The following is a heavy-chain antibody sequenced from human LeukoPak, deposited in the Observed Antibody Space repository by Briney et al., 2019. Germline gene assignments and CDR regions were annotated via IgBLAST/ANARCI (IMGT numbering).Heavy chain of an antibody. Sequence: SETLSLTCTVSGGSISSYYWSWIRQPPGKGLEWIGYIYYSGSTNYNPSLKSRVTISVDTSKKQFSLKLSSVTAADTAVYYCARNPASNPIFGVVMDAFDIWGQGTMVTVSS. D-gene: IGHD3-3*01. J-gene: IGHJ3*02. CDR1: GGSISSYY. CDR3: ARNPASNPIFGVVMDAFDI. CDR2: IYYSGST. V-gene: IGHV4-59*01.